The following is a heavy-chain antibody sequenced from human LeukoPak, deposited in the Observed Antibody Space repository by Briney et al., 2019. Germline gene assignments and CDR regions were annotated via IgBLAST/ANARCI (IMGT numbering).Heavy chain of an antibody. V-gene: IGHV1-2*06. CDR3: AREKVDTAMVTFSY. J-gene: IGHJ4*02. CDR2: INPNSGGT. Sequence: ASVKVSCKASGYTFTGYYMHWVRQAPGQGLEWMGRINPNSGGTNYAQKFQGRVTMTRDTSISTAYMELSSLRSEDTAVYYCAREKVDTAMVTFSYWGQGTLVTVSS. CDR1: GYTFTGYY. D-gene: IGHD5-18*01.